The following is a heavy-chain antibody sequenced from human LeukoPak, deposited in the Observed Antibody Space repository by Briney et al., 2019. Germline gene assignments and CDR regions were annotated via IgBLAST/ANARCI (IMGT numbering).Heavy chain of an antibody. CDR2: MNHSGST. CDR1: GGSFSGYY. V-gene: IGHV4-34*01. Sequence: SETLSLTCAVYGGSFSGYYWSWVRQPPGKGLEWVGEMNHSGSTNYNASLKGRVTISVDTSKNKFSLKLTSVTAADTAVYYCARGRKDSSGYYPEYYFDYWGQGTLVTVSS. D-gene: IGHD3-22*01. CDR3: ARGRKDSSGYYPEYYFDY. J-gene: IGHJ4*02.